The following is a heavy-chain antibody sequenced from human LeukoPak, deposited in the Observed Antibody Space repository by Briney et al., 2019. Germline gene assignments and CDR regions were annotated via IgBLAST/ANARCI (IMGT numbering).Heavy chain of an antibody. CDR2: INHSGST. Sequence: SETLSLTCAVYGGSFSGYYWSWIRQPPGKGLEWIGEINHSGSTNYNPPLKSRVTISVDTSKNQFSLKLSSVTAADTAVYYCARVHDYGDYAWGGASPHYFDYWGQGTLVTVSS. CDR1: GGSFSGYY. D-gene: IGHD4-17*01. J-gene: IGHJ4*02. V-gene: IGHV4-34*01. CDR3: ARVHDYGDYAWGGASPHYFDY.